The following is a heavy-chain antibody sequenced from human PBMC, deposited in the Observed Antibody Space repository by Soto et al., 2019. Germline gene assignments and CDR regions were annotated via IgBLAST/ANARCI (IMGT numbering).Heavy chain of an antibody. D-gene: IGHD1-1*01. J-gene: IGHJ4*02. Sequence: QVQLQQWGAGLVKPSETLSLSCAVYGQSFSGHSWAWIRQPPGKGLEWIGEINESGSTCYNPSLKSRVTISIDTSKNQFSLKLSSVSAADTAAYFCARGSGIVALPGELEDVKYDYWGQGTLVNVSS. CDR3: ARGSGIVALPGELEDVKYDY. CDR1: GQSFSGHS. V-gene: IGHV4-34*01. CDR2: INESGST.